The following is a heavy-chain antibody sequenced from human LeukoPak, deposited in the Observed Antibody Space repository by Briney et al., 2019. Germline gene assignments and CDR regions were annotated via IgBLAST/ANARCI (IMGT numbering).Heavy chain of an antibody. D-gene: IGHD3-10*01. CDR1: GGSISSGGYY. Sequence: SQTLSLTCTVSGGSISSGGYYWSWIRQHPGKGLEWIGYIYYSGSTYYNPSLKSRVTISVDTSKNQFSLKLSSVTAADTAVYYCARGPYGSGSYYIVWYFDLWGRGTLVTVSS. CDR2: IYYSGST. J-gene: IGHJ2*01. V-gene: IGHV4-31*03. CDR3: ARGPYGSGSYYIVWYFDL.